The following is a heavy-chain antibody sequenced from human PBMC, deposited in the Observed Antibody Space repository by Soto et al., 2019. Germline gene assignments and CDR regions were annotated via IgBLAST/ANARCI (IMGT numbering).Heavy chain of an antibody. CDR3: TNDFWGSWSFDL. V-gene: IGHV3-30*18. D-gene: IGHD3-16*01. Sequence: QVQLVESGGGVVQPGGSLRLSCAASGFTSSSYGMHWVRQAPGKGLEWVAVVSSDASDRFYADSVKGRFTISRDNSKNTLFLKMNSLRPVGTVVYYCTNDFWGSWSFDLWGRGTLVGVAS. CDR2: VSSDASDR. CDR1: GFTSSSYG. J-gene: IGHJ2*01.